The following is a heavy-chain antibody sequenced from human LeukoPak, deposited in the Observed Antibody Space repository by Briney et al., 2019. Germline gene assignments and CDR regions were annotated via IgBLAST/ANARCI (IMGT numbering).Heavy chain of an antibody. CDR1: GFTFSSYA. V-gene: IGHV3-23*01. J-gene: IGHJ3*02. CDR3: ASSPYYYDSSGYYYVRGWLVSDDAFDI. Sequence: PGGSLRLSFAASGFTFSSYAMSWVRQAPGKGLEWVSAISGSGGSTYYADSVKGRFTISRDNAKNSLYLQMNSLRAEDTAVYYCASSPYYYDSSGYYYVRGWLVSDDAFDIWGQGTMVTVSS. D-gene: IGHD3-22*01. CDR2: ISGSGGST.